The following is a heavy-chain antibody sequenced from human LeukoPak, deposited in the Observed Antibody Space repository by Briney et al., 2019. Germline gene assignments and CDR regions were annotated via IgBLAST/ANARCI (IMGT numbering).Heavy chain of an antibody. CDR1: GGSFSGYY. J-gene: IGHJ5*02. Sequence: PSETLSLTCAVYGGSFSGYYWSWLRQPPGKGLEWIGEINHSGSTNYNPSLKSRVTISVDTSKNQFSLKLSSVTAADTAVYYCAREYSSGSNWFDPWGQGTLVTVSS. CDR2: INHSGST. V-gene: IGHV4-34*01. D-gene: IGHD6-19*01. CDR3: AREYSSGSNWFDP.